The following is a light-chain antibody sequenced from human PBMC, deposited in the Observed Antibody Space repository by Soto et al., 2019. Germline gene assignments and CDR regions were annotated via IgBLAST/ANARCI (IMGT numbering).Light chain of an antibody. CDR1: QSVSNNY. Sequence: EIVLTQSPGTLSLSPGERATLSCRASQSVSNNYLAWHQQKPGQAPRLLIYDASSRATGIPARFGGSGSGTDFTLTISSLEPEDFATYYCQQYNSYSGTFGQGTKVDIK. J-gene: IGKJ1*01. V-gene: IGKV3-20*01. CDR3: QQYNSYSGT. CDR2: DAS.